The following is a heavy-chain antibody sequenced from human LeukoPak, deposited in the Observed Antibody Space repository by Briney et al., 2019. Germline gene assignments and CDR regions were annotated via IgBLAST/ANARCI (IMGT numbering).Heavy chain of an antibody. D-gene: IGHD5-12*01. CDR3: ARDGDIVATTYDY. Sequence: GGSLRLSCAASGFTFSSYGMSWVRQAPGKGLEWVSAISGSGGSTYYADSVKGRFTISRDNSKNTLYLQMNSLRAEDTAVYYCARDGDIVATTYDYWGQGTLVTVSS. CDR1: GFTFSSYG. V-gene: IGHV3-23*01. J-gene: IGHJ4*02. CDR2: ISGSGGST.